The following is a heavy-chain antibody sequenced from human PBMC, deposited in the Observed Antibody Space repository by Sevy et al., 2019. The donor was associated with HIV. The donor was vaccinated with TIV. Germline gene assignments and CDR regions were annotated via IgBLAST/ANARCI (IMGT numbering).Heavy chain of an antibody. Sequence: ASVKVSCKASGGTFSNYALSWVRQAPGQGLEWMGGIIPFFGTTNFAQTFQGRVTITADESTSTAYMELSRLRSADTDVYYCARTTLLGIPGSTDLYFDNWGQGTLVTVSS. V-gene: IGHV1-69*13. CDR2: IIPFFGTT. J-gene: IGHJ4*02. D-gene: IGHD2-2*01. CDR1: GGTFSNYA. CDR3: ARTTLLGIPGSTDLYFDN.